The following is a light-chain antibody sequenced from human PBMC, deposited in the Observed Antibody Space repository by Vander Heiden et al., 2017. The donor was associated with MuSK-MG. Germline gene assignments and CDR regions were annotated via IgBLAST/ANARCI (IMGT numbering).Light chain of an antibody. J-gene: IGKJ2*01. CDR1: QSISSW. CDR3: QQYNSYSPGYT. Sequence: DIQMTQSPSTLSASVGDRVTITCRASQSISSWLAWYQQKPGKAPKLLIYDASSLERGVPSRFSGSGSGTEFTLTISSLQPDDFATYYCQQYNSYSPGYTFGQGTKLEIK. V-gene: IGKV1-5*01. CDR2: DAS.